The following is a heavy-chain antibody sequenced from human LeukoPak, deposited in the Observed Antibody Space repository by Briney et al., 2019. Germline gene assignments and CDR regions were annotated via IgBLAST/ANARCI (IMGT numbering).Heavy chain of an antibody. D-gene: IGHD2-8*01. V-gene: IGHV3-30*02. CDR2: IRHDAIAE. CDR3: AKDKGTNSFDY. CDR1: GFSFSTSG. Sequence: GGSLRLPCAASGFSFSTSGMHWVRQAPGQGLEWVAFIRHDAIAEYYADSVKGRFTISRDTPKNTIYLQMNSLRTEDTAIYYCAKDKGTNSFDYWGQGTLVTVSS. J-gene: IGHJ4*02.